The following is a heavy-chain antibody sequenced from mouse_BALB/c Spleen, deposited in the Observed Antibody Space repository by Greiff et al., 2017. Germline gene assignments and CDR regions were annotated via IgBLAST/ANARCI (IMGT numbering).Heavy chain of an antibody. CDR2: ISSGGST. CDR1: GFTFSSYA. D-gene: IGHD2-4*01. CDR3: AKLYYDYEEDY. Sequence: EVHLVESGGGLVKPGGSLKLSCAASGFTFSSYAMSWVRQTPEKRLEWVASISSGGSTYYPDSVKGRFTISRDNARNILYLQMSSLRSEDTAMYYCAKLYYDYEEDYWGQGTTLTVSS. J-gene: IGHJ2*01. V-gene: IGHV5-6-5*01.